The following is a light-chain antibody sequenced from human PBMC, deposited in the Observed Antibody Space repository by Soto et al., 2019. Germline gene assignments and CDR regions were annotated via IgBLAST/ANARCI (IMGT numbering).Light chain of an antibody. CDR3: QQRSNWPLPIR. CDR2: DAS. J-gene: IGKJ3*01. CDR1: QSVSSY. V-gene: IGKV3-11*01. Sequence: EIVLTQSPATLSLSPGGRATLSCRASQSVSSYLAWYQQKPGQAPRLLIYDASNRATGVPARFSGSGSGTDFTLTISSLEPEDFSVYYCQQRSNWPLPIRFAPGTKVDIK.